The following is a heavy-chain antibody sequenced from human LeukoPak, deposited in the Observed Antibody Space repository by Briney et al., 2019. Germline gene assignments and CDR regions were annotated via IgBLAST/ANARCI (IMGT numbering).Heavy chain of an antibody. CDR3: ARAKCSGGSCYSFDY. D-gene: IGHD2-15*01. Sequence: SVKVSCKASGGTFSSYAISWVRQAPGQGLEWMGGIIPIFGTANYAQKFQGRVTITTDESTSTAYMELSSLRSEDTAVYYCARAKCSGGSCYSFDYWGQGTLVTVSP. V-gene: IGHV1-69*05. CDR2: IIPIFGTA. CDR1: GGTFSSYA. J-gene: IGHJ4*02.